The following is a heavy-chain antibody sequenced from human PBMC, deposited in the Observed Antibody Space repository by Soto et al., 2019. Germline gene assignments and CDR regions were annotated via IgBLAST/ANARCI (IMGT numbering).Heavy chain of an antibody. V-gene: IGHV1-8*01. Sequence: QVQLVQSGAEVKKPGASVKVSCKASGYTFTSYDINWVRQATGQGLEWMGWMNPNSGNTGYAQKFQGRVTMTKNTSISTAYMELSSLRSEDTAVYYCARGLHRITIFGVVNDYYYYMAVWGKGTTVSVSS. CDR3: ARGLHRITIFGVVNDYYYYMAV. CDR2: MNPNSGNT. CDR1: GYTFTSYD. J-gene: IGHJ6*03. D-gene: IGHD3-3*01.